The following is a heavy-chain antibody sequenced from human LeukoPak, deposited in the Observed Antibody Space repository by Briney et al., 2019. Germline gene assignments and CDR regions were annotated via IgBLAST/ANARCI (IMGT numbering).Heavy chain of an antibody. CDR1: GGSFSGYY. D-gene: IGHD3-3*01. CDR2: INHSGST. CDR3: ARLIKITIFGVVIGLDP. Sequence: PSEPLSLTCAVYGGSFSGYYWSWIRQPPGKGLEWIGEINHSGSTNYNPSLKSRVTISVDTSKNQFSLKLSSVTAADTAVYYCARLIKITIFGVVIGLDPWGQGTLVTVSS. J-gene: IGHJ5*02. V-gene: IGHV4-34*01.